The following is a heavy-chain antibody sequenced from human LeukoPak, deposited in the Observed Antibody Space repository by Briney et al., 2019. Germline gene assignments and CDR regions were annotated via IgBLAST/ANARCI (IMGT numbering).Heavy chain of an antibody. J-gene: IGHJ4*02. CDR1: GGTFSSYA. Sequence: SVKVSCKASGGTFSSYAISWVRQAPGQGLEWMGGVIPIFGTANYAQKFQGRVTITADESTSTAYMELSSLRSEDTAVYYCARSGRITMVRGVIGEFDYWGQGTLVTVSS. CDR2: VIPIFGTA. V-gene: IGHV1-69*13. CDR3: ARSGRITMVRGVIGEFDY. D-gene: IGHD3-10*01.